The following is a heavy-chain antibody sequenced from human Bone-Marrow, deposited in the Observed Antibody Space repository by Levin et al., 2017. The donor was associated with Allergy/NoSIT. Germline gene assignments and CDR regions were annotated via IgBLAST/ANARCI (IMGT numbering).Heavy chain of an antibody. CDR1: GGSISSYY. CDR2: IYYSGST. Sequence: LSQTLSLTCIVSGGSISSYYWSWIRQPPGKGLEWIGYIYYSGSTNYNPSLKSRVTISVDSSKNQFSLKLSSVTAADTAVYYCARWGSDAFDIWGQGTMVTVSS. V-gene: IGHV4-59*01. D-gene: IGHD3-10*01. J-gene: IGHJ3*02. CDR3: ARWGSDAFDI.